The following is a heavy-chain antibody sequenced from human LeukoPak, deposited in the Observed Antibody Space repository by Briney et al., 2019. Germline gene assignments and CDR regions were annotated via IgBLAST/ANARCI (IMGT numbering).Heavy chain of an antibody. CDR2: IYYSGST. CDR3: ARQFGSSWNDYYYYYMDV. CDR1: GGSISSSSYY. D-gene: IGHD6-13*01. V-gene: IGHV4-39*01. Sequence: PSETLSLTCTVSGGSISSSSYYWGWIRQPPGKGLEWIGSIYYSGSTYYNPSLKSRVTISVDTSKNQFSLKLSSVTAADTAVYYCARQFGSSWNDYYYYYMDVWGKGTTVTISS. J-gene: IGHJ6*03.